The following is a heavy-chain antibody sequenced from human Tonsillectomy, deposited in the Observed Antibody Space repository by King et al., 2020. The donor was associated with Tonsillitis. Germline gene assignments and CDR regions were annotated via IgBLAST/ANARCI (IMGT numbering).Heavy chain of an antibody. CDR2: INHSGST. Sequence: VQLPQWGAGLLKPSETLSLTCAVYGGSFSGYYWSWIRQPPGKGLEWIGEINHSGSTNYNPSLKSRVTVSVDTSKNQFSLKLSSVTAADTAVYYCARRFVVVVAATGWFDPWGQGTLVTVSS. J-gene: IGHJ5*02. CDR1: GGSFSGYY. D-gene: IGHD2-15*01. V-gene: IGHV4-34*01. CDR3: ARRFVVVVAATGWFDP.